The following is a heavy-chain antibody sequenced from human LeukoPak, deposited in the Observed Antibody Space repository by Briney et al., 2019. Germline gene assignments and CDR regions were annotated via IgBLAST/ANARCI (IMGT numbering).Heavy chain of an antibody. CDR3: TTVDCSSTSCYFDY. V-gene: IGHV3-15*01. Sequence: GGSLRLSCVASGFTFINAWMAWVRQAPGKGLEWLGRIKSIPDGGTTDYAAPVKGRFTISRDDSKNTLYLQMNSLKTEDTAVYYCTTVDCSSTSCYFDYWGQGTLVTVSS. D-gene: IGHD2-2*01. CDR1: GFTFINAW. J-gene: IGHJ4*02. CDR2: IKSIPDGGTT.